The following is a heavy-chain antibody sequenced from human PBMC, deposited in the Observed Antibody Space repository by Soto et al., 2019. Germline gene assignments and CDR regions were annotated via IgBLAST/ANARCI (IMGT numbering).Heavy chain of an antibody. CDR3: ARRGERYSSSWYYVFMADAFDI. CDR1: GGSISSGGYY. V-gene: IGHV4-31*03. J-gene: IGHJ3*02. D-gene: IGHD6-13*01. CDR2: IYYSGST. Sequence: QVQLQESGPGLVKPSQTLSLTCTVSGGSISSGGYYWSWIRQHPGKGLEWIGYIYYSGSTYYNPSLKSRVTISVDTSKNQFSLKLSSVTAADTAVYYCARRGERYSSSWYYVFMADAFDIWGQGTMVTVSS.